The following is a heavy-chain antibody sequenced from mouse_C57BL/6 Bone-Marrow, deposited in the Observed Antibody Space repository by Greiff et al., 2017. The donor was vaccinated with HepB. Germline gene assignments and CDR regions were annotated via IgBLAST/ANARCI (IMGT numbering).Heavy chain of an antibody. D-gene: IGHD1-1*01. Sequence: EVQLQESGPGLVKPSQSLSLTCSVTGYSITSGYYWNWIRQFPGNKLEWMGYISYDGSNNYNPSLKNRISITRDTSKNQFFLKLNSVTTEDTATYYCARSLLLRGDYFDYWGQGTTLTVSS. V-gene: IGHV3-6*01. CDR1: GYSITSGYY. J-gene: IGHJ2*01. CDR3: ARSLLLRGDYFDY. CDR2: ISYDGSN.